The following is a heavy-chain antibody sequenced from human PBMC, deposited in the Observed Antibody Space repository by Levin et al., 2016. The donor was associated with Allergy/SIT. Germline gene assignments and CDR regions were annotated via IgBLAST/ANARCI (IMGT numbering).Heavy chain of an antibody. J-gene: IGHJ6*02. Sequence: SVKVSCKASGGTFSSYAISWVRQAPGQGLEWMGRIIPILGIANYAQKFQGRVTITADKSTSTAYMELSSLRSEDTAVYYCARDRYCGGDCYSFARGNYYYYYGMDVWGQGTTVTVSS. D-gene: IGHD2-21*02. CDR3: ARDRYCGGDCYSFARGNYYYYYGMDV. CDR2: IIPILGIA. CDR1: GGTFSSYA. V-gene: IGHV1-69*04.